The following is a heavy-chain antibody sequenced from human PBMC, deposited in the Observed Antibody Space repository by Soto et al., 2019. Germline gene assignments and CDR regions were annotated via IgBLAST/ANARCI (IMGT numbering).Heavy chain of an antibody. Sequence: GGSLRLSCTGSGLSFRSSGLHWVLQATGKGLEWVAAISYDGSNKYYADSVEGRFTISRDNSKNTLYLQLSSLRAEDTAQYYCAKEGHYINSWSTAGYCQNWGQGTLVTVYS. CDR1: GLSFRSSG. CDR3: AKEGHYINSWSTAGYCQN. CDR2: ISYDGSNK. V-gene: IGHV3-30*18. D-gene: IGHD2-21*02. J-gene: IGHJ1*01.